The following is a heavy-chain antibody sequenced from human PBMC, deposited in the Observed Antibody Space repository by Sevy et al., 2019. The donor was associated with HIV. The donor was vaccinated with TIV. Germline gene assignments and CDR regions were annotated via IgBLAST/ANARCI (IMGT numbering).Heavy chain of an antibody. CDR1: GYTFTGYY. D-gene: IGHD3-22*01. CDR2: INPNSGGT. V-gene: IGHV1-2*02. J-gene: IGHJ4*02. Sequence: ASVKVSCKASGYTFTGYYMHWVRRAPGLGLEWMGWINPNSGGTKYEQKFQGRVTMTRDTSISTAYMELSRLKSDDTAVYYCTRGPSGFSGSDLAYWGQGTLVTVSS. CDR3: TRGPSGFSGSDLAY.